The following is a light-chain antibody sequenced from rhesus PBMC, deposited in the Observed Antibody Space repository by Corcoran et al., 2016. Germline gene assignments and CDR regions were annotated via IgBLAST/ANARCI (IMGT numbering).Light chain of an antibody. CDR1: QDISSY. V-gene: IGKV1-28*03. CDR2: AAS. CDR3: QQQNSHPYS. Sequence: DIQMTQSPSYLSASVGETVTITCRASQDISSYLNWFQQKPGKAPKLLIYAASNLKSWVPSRFSGSGSWTDCSLTISSLQPEDFATYYFQQQNSHPYSLCQGTKVEIK. J-gene: IGKJ2*01.